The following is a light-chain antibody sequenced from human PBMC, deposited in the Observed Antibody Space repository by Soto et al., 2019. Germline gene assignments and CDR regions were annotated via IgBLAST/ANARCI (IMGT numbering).Light chain of an antibody. J-gene: IGLJ1*01. CDR2: AVS. V-gene: IGLV2-14*01. Sequence: QSVLTQPASVPGSPGQSITISCTGTSSDVGLYDYVSWYQQHPGKAPQPMIYAVSNRPSGVSNRFSASKSGNTASLFISGLQAEDEADYYCSSYAGSSNVFGTGTKVTVL. CDR3: SSYAGSSNV. CDR1: SSDVGLYDY.